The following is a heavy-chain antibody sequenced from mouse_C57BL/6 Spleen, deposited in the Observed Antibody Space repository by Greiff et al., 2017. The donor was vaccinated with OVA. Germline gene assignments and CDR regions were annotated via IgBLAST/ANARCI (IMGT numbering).Heavy chain of an antibody. CDR1: GYTFTSYW. CDR2: IDPSDSYT. V-gene: IGHV1-69*01. CDR3: ARADYYGSSYWYFDV. D-gene: IGHD1-1*01. Sequence: QVQLQQPGAELVMPGASVKLSCKASGYTFTSYWMHWVKQRPGQGLEWIGAIDPSDSYTNYNQKIKGKSTLTVDKSSSTAYMQLSSLTSEDSAVYYCARADYYGSSYWYFDVWGTGTTVTVSS. J-gene: IGHJ1*03.